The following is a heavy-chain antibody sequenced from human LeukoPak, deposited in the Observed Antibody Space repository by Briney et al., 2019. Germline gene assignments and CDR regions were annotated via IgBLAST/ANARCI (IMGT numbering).Heavy chain of an antibody. D-gene: IGHD3-16*01. CDR2: VDPEDGET. CDR1: GYTFTDYY. Sequence: GASVKVSCKASGYTFTDYYMHWVQQAPGKGLEWMGRVDPEDGETIYAEKFQGRVTITADTSTDTAYMELSSLRSEDTAVYYCARDYYDYVLPIDYWGQGTLVTVSS. CDR3: ARDYYDYVLPIDY. V-gene: IGHV1-69-2*01. J-gene: IGHJ4*02.